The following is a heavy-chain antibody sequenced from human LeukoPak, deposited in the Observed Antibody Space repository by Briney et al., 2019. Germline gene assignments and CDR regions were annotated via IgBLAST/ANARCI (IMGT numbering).Heavy chain of an antibody. Sequence: GGSLRLSCAASGFTFSSYGMHWVRQAPGKGLVWVSRINSDGSSTSYADSVKGRFTISRDNSKNTLYLQMNSLRADDTAVYYCAKGGLVHRFDPWGQGTLVTVSS. CDR2: INSDGSST. CDR3: AKGGLVHRFDP. CDR1: GFTFSSYG. V-gene: IGHV3-74*01. J-gene: IGHJ5*02.